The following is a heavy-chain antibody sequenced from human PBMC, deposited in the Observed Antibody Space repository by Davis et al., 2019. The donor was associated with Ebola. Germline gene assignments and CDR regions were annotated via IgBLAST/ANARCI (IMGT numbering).Heavy chain of an antibody. Sequence: SETLSLTCTVSGGSISSGGYYWSWIRQHPGKGLEWIGYIYYSGSTYYNPSLKSRVTISVDTSKNQFSLKLSSVTAADTAVYYCARQEYYYDSSGYGPPFDYWGQGTLVTVSS. V-gene: IGHV4-31*03. CDR2: IYYSGST. D-gene: IGHD3-22*01. CDR3: ARQEYYYDSSGYGPPFDY. J-gene: IGHJ4*02. CDR1: GGSISSGGYY.